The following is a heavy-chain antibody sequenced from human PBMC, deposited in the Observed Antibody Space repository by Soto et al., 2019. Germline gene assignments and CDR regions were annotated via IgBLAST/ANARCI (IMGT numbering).Heavy chain of an antibody. D-gene: IGHD6-19*01. V-gene: IGHV3-23*01. CDR1: GFTFTTYA. Sequence: EIELLESGGGLVQPGGSLSLSCAASGFTFTTYAMGWVRQAPGKVLEWVSSISGSGAGTFYSDSVKGRFTISRDNAKKMVYLQMNGLRADDTAVYYCAKEALTVAGNNFDSWGQGTLVTVSS. J-gene: IGHJ4*02. CDR3: AKEALTVAGNNFDS. CDR2: ISGSGAGT.